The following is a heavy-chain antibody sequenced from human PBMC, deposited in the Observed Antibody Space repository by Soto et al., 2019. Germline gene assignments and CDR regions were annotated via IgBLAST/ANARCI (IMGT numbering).Heavy chain of an antibody. J-gene: IGHJ4*02. V-gene: IGHV1-69*13. D-gene: IGHD6-6*01. CDR3: ASGAARDKYYYFDY. Sequence: SVKVSCKASGGTFSSYAISWVRQAPGQGLEWMGGIIPIFGTANYAQKFQGRVTITADESTSTAYMELSSLRSEDTAVYYCASGAARDKYYYFDYWGQGTLVTVSS. CDR2: IIPIFGTA. CDR1: GGTFSSYA.